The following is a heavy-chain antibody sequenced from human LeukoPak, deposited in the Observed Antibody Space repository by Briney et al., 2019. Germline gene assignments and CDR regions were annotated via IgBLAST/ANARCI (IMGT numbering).Heavy chain of an antibody. V-gene: IGHV3-74*01. Sequence: PGGSLRLSCSASGFSFSSYEMNWVRQAPGKGLVWVSRIKSDGSSTSYADSVKGRFTISRDNAKNTLYLQMNSLRAEDTAVYYCARRGAVADAFDIWGQGTMVTVSS. CDR3: ARRGAVADAFDI. CDR1: GFSFSSYE. J-gene: IGHJ3*02. D-gene: IGHD4-23*01. CDR2: IKSDGSST.